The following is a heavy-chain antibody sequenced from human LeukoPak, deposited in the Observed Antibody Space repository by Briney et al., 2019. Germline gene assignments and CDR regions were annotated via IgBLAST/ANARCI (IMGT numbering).Heavy chain of an antibody. Sequence: GGSLRLSGVASGLTFSGNSMNWFRKAPGKGLDWVSLITTTSSYIYYADSVKGRFTISRDNAKNSLYLQMNSLRAEDTAVYYCARVLTGYSYYYYYYMDVWGKGTTVTVSS. CDR1: GLTFSGNS. J-gene: IGHJ6*03. CDR2: ITTTSSYI. D-gene: IGHD3-9*01. V-gene: IGHV3-21*01. CDR3: ARVLTGYSYYYYYYMDV.